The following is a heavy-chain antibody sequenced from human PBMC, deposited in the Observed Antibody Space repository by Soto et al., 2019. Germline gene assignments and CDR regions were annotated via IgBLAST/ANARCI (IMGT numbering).Heavy chain of an antibody. CDR2: IYYSGST. V-gene: IGHV4-39*01. Sequence: PSETLSLTCTVSGGSISSSSYYWGWIRQPPGKGLEWIGSIYYSGSTYYNPSLKSRVTISVDTSKNQFSLKLSSVTAADTAVYYCARQYFVNANYDEYNWFDPWGQGTLVTVSS. CDR3: ARQYFVNANYDEYNWFDP. J-gene: IGHJ5*02. D-gene: IGHD3-3*01. CDR1: GGSISSSSYY.